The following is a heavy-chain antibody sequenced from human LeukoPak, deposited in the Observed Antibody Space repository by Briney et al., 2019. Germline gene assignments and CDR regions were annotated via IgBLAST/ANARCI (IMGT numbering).Heavy chain of an antibody. CDR1: GFTFSSYA. CDR3: ARDVFYAFDI. D-gene: IGHD5/OR15-5a*01. CDR2: ISGSGGST. J-gene: IGHJ3*02. Sequence: GGSLRLSCAASGFTFSSYAMSCVRQAPGKGLEWVSAISGSGGSTYYADSVKGRFTNSRDNAKNSLYMQMNSLRDEDTALYYCARDVFYAFDIWGLGTVVTVSS. V-gene: IGHV3-23*01.